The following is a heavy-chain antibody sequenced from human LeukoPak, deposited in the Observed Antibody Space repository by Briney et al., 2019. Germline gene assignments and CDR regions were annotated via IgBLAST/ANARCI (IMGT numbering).Heavy chain of an antibody. Sequence: SETLSLTCTVSGGSISSSSYYWGWIRQPPGKGLEWIGSIYYRGNTYYNPSLTSRVTISVDTSKKHFSLTLRSVTAADTAVYYCVRDAFFGERGPRWFDPWGQGILVTVSS. CDR1: GGSISSSSYY. J-gene: IGHJ5*02. V-gene: IGHV4-39*02. CDR3: VRDAFFGERGPRWFDP. CDR2: IYYRGNT. D-gene: IGHD3-3*01.